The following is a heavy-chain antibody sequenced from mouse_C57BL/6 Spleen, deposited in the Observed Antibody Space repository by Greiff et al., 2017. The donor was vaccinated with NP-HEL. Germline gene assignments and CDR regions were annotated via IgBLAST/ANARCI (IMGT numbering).Heavy chain of an antibody. CDR2: IYPGDGDT. CDR3: ARSAIYYGNPYAMDY. CDR1: GYAFSSYW. J-gene: IGHJ4*01. D-gene: IGHD2-1*01. V-gene: IGHV1-80*01. Sequence: QVQLQQSGAELVKPGASVKISCKASGYAFSSYWMNWVKQRPGKGLEWIGQIYPGDGDTNYNGKFKGKATLTADKSSSTAYMQLSSLTSEDSAVYFCARSAIYYGNPYAMDYWGQGTSVTVSS.